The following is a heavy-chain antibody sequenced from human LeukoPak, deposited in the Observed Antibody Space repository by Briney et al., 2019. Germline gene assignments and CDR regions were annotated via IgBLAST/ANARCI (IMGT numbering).Heavy chain of an antibody. CDR2: IIPLFGTT. CDR3: ARDNTYYHYYMDV. CDR1: GGGFSTFA. Sequence: GASVKVSCKASGGGFSTFAVSWVLQAPGQGLEWMGRIIPLFGTTNYAQKFQGRITITTDESTSTAYMELSSLRSEDTAVYYCARDNTYYHYYMDVWGKGTTVTVSS. V-gene: IGHV1-69*05. D-gene: IGHD2/OR15-2a*01. J-gene: IGHJ6*03.